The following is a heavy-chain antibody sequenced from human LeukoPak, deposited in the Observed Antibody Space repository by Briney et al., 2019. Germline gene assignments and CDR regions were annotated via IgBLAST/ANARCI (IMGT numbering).Heavy chain of an antibody. CDR1: GYTFTGYY. D-gene: IGHD6-19*01. CDR2: INPNSGGT. V-gene: IGHV1-2*02. J-gene: IGHJ4*02. Sequence: GASVKVSCKASGYTFTGYYMHWVRQAPGQGLEWMGWINPNSGGTNYAQKLQGRVTMTTDTSTSTAYMELRSLRSDDTAVYYCARSSSGWTQADYWDQGTLVTVSS. CDR3: ARSSSGWTQADY.